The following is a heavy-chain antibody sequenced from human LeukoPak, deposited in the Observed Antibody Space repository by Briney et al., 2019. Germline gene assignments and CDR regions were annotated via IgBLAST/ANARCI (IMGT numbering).Heavy chain of an antibody. Sequence: PGGSLRLSCAASGFTFSSYSMNWVRQAPGKGLQWVSSISSSGSSIYYADSLKGRFTISRDNAKSSLYLQMNSLRAEDTAIYYCARDSNWEWLFDYWGQGTLVTVSS. V-gene: IGHV3-21*01. D-gene: IGHD3-3*01. CDR3: ARDSNWEWLFDY. J-gene: IGHJ4*02. CDR1: GFTFSSYS. CDR2: ISSSGSSI.